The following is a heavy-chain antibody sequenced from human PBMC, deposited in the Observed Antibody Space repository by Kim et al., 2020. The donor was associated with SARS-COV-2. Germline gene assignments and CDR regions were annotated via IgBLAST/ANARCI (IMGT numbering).Heavy chain of an antibody. D-gene: IGHD1-1*01. CDR2: ISGSGGST. CDR1: GFTFSSYA. V-gene: IGHV3-23*01. Sequence: GGSLRLSCAASGFTFSSYAMSWVRQAPGKGPEWVSLISGSGGSTYYADSVKGRFAISRDNSKKTLYLQMNSLRAEDTAVYYCAKEESNNWSYFDYWGQGTLVTVSS. CDR3: AKEESNNWSYFDY. J-gene: IGHJ4*02.